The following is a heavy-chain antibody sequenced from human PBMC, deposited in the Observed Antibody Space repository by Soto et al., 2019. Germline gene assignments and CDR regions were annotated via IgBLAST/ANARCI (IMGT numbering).Heavy chain of an antibody. CDR3: ARDSGSYYSDH. CDR2: IWNDGSNE. J-gene: IGHJ4*02. V-gene: IGHV3-33*01. CDR1: GFTFNSYG. D-gene: IGHD1-26*01. Sequence: QVQLVESGGGVVQPGRSLRLSCAASGFTFNSYGMQWVRQAPGKGLEWVAVIWNDGSNEYYADSVKGRFTISRDNSNNTLFLHMNSLRAEDTAVYYCARDSGSYYSDHWGQGTLVTVSS.